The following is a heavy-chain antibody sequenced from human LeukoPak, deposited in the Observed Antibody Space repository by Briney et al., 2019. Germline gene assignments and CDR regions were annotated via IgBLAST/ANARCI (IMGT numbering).Heavy chain of an antibody. CDR3: ARDGGSSSFFDY. Sequence: GGSLRLSCTASGFTFSSYAMHWVRQAPGKGLEWVAVISYDGSNKYYADSVKGRFTISRDNSKNTLYLQMNSLRAEDTAVYYCARDGGSSSFFDYWGQGTLVTVSS. V-gene: IGHV3-30-3*01. D-gene: IGHD6-13*01. CDR2: ISYDGSNK. J-gene: IGHJ4*02. CDR1: GFTFSSYA.